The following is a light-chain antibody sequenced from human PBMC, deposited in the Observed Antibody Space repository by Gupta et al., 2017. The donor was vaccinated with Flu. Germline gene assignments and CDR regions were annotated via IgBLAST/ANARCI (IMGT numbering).Light chain of an antibody. CDR2: DDT. CDR3: QVWDSSSSHPVI. J-gene: IGLJ2*01. CDR1: SIGRKS. Sequence: SYVLTQPPSVSVAPGQTARLTCGGSSIGRKSVHWYQQKPGQPPVLVIYDDTDRPSEIPARFSGSNSGNTATLTITRVDAGDEADYYCQVWDSSSSHPVIFGAGTKLAVV. V-gene: IGLV3-21*02.